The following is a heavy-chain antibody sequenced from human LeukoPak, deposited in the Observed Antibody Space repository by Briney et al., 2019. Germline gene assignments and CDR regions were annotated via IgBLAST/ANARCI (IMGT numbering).Heavy chain of an antibody. CDR2: INPNSGGT. CDR3: ARGAYYDILTPLDY. D-gene: IGHD3-9*01. V-gene: IGHV1-2*02. CDR1: GGTFSSYA. Sequence: ASVKVSCKASGGTFSSYAISWVRQAPGQGLEWMGWINPNSGGTNYAQKFQGRVTMTRDTSISTVDMELSRLRSDDTAVYFCARGAYYDILTPLDYWGQGTLVTVSS. J-gene: IGHJ4*02.